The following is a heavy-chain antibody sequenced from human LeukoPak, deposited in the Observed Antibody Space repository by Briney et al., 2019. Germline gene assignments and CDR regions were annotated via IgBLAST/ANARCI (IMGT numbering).Heavy chain of an antibody. CDR3: AKEPRYSSSNYYYYYMDV. D-gene: IGHD6-6*01. Sequence: PGGSLRLSCAASGFTFSSYAMTWVRQAPGKGLEWVSGISGSGDSTYYADSVKGRFTISRDNSKKTLYLQMNSLRAEDTAVYYCAKEPRYSSSNYYYYYMDVWGKGTKVTVSS. J-gene: IGHJ6*03. V-gene: IGHV3-23*01. CDR1: GFTFSSYA. CDR2: ISGSGDST.